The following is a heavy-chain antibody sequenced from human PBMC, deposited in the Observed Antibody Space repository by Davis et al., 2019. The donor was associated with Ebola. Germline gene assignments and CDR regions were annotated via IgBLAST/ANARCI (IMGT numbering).Heavy chain of an antibody. V-gene: IGHV3-21*01. J-gene: IGHJ6*02. D-gene: IGHD2-2*02. Sequence: GGSLRLSCAASRFTFSSYSMNWVRQAPGKGLERVSSISSSGSYIYYADSVKGRCTISRDNAKNSLYLQMNSLRAEDTAVYYCARDLYLGSWNYYGMDVWGQGTTVTVSS. CDR2: ISSSGSYI. CDR3: ARDLYLGSWNYYGMDV. CDR1: RFTFSSYS.